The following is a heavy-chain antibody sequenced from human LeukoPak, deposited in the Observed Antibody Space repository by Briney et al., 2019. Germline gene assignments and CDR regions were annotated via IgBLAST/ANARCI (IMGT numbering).Heavy chain of an antibody. V-gene: IGHV3-23*01. CDR2: ISGSGGST. J-gene: IGHJ6*03. CDR1: GFTFSSYA. D-gene: IGHD6-19*01. Sequence: PGKSLRLSCAASGFTFSSYAMSWVRQAPGKGLEWVSAISGSGGSTYYADSVKGRFTISRDNSKNTLYLQMNSLRAEDTAVYYCAESVYSSGRYGRDYYYYYMDVWGKGTTVTVSS. CDR3: AESVYSSGRYGRDYYYYYMDV.